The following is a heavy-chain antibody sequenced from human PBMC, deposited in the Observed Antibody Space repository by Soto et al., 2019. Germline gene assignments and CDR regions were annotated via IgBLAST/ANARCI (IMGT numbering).Heavy chain of an antibody. CDR3: AREINLWWSTSSNYYYGMDF. D-gene: IGHD2-2*01. CDR2: ISYDGRNK. CDR1: GFTFSSYA. V-gene: IGHV3-30*04. Sequence: QVQLVESGGGVVQPGRSLRLSCAASGFTFSSYAMHWVRQAPGKGLEWVAVISYDGRNKYYADSVKGRFTISRDNSKNTLYLQMNSLIADDTAVYYCAREINLWWSTSSNYYYGMDFWGQGTTVTVSS. J-gene: IGHJ6*02.